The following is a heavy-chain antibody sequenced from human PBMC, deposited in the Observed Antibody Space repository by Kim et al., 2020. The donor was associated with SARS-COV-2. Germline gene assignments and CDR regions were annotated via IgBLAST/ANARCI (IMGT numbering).Heavy chain of an antibody. Sequence: SPSFQGQVTISADKSISTAYLQWSSLKASDTAMYYCARRGAWIQERYFDYWGQGTLVTVSS. D-gene: IGHD5-18*01. CDR3: ARRGAWIQERYFDY. J-gene: IGHJ4*02. V-gene: IGHV5-51*01.